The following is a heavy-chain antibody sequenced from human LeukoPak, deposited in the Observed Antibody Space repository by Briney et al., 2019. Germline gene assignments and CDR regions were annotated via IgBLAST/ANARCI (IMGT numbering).Heavy chain of an antibody. CDR2: ISWNSGSI. CDR1: GFTFDDYA. Sequence: GRSLRLSCAASGFTFDDYAMHWVRQAPGKGLEWVSGISWNSGSIGYADSVKGRFTISRDNAKNSLYLQMNSLRAEGTALYYCAKSYYYDSSGYYYPAFDIWGQGTMVTVSS. CDR3: AKSYYYDSSGYYYPAFDI. J-gene: IGHJ3*02. V-gene: IGHV3-9*01. D-gene: IGHD3-22*01.